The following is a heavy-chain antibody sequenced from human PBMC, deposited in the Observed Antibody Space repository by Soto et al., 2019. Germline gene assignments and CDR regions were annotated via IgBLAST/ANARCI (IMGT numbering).Heavy chain of an antibody. CDR3: ARDWFGIDY. CDR2: INPYNGNT. V-gene: IGHV1-18*03. J-gene: IGHJ4*02. Sequence: QVQLVQSGAEVKKPGASVKVSCKASGYTFTSYGISWVRQAPGQGLEWMGWINPYNGNTNYAQKLQGRVNMTTDTSTNTAYMELRRMRYEDMAVYSCARDWFGIDYWGQGTLVTVSS. CDR1: GYTFTSYG. D-gene: IGHD3-16*01.